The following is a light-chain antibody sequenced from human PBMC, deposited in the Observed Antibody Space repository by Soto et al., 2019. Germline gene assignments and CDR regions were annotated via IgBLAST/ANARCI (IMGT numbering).Light chain of an antibody. Sequence: DIQMTQSPSTLSVSVGDRVTITCRASQSISSWLAWYQQKPGKAPKLLIYQASNLESGVPSRFSGSGSGTEFTLTIISLHPDDFATYYCQQYNSYSGTFGQGT. CDR3: QQYNSYSGT. CDR2: QAS. CDR1: QSISSW. J-gene: IGKJ1*01. V-gene: IGKV1-5*03.